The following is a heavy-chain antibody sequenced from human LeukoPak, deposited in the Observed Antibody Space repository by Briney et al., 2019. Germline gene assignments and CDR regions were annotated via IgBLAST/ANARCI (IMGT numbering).Heavy chain of an antibody. CDR2: INPNSGGT. CDR3: ARGGLTIFGVVIDAFDY. V-gene: IGHV1-2*02. Sequence: ASVKVSCKASGYTFTGYYMHWVRQAPGQGLEWMGWINPNSGGTNYAQKFQGRVTMTRDTSISTAYMELSRLRSDDTAVYYCARGGLTIFGVVIDAFDYWGQGTLVTVSS. D-gene: IGHD3-3*01. CDR1: GYTFTGYY. J-gene: IGHJ4*02.